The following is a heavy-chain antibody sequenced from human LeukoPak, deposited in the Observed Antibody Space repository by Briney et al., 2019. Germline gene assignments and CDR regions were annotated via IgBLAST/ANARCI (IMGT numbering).Heavy chain of an antibody. CDR1: GGSISRYY. Sequence: PSETLSLTCTVSGGSISRYYWSWMRQPPGKGLEWIGYIYYSGSTNYNPSLKSRVTISVDTSKNQFSLKLSSVTAADTAVYYCARNSVLRFLEWFPVFDPWGQGTLVTVSS. CDR2: IYYSGST. V-gene: IGHV4-59*01. D-gene: IGHD3-3*01. J-gene: IGHJ5*02. CDR3: ARNSVLRFLEWFPVFDP.